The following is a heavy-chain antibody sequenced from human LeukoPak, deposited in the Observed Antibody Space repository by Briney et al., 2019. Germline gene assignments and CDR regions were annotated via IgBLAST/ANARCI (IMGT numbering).Heavy chain of an antibody. Sequence: PSETLSLTCTVSGVSINNYYWNWIRQPAGKGLEWIGRIYTSGSTDYNPSLKSRVTMSVDTSKNQFSLKLSSVTAADTAVYYCARDTDSDYDFWSGYSRAYFDYWGQGTLVTVSS. CDR1: GVSINNYY. J-gene: IGHJ4*02. D-gene: IGHD3-3*01. CDR2: IYTSGST. V-gene: IGHV4-4*07. CDR3: ARDTDSDYDFWSGYSRAYFDY.